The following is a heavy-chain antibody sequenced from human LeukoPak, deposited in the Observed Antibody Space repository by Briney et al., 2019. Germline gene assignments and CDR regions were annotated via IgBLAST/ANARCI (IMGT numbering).Heavy chain of an antibody. V-gene: IGHV1-18*01. Sequence: GASVEVSCQASGYMFTSYAIHWVREAPGQGLEWLGRISVYNGKTDYAEGLQGRVTMTTDRSTNTAFMELRSLRSDDTAIYFCARGSGSPYYYYMDVWGKGTAVTVSS. J-gene: IGHJ6*03. D-gene: IGHD3-10*01. CDR2: ISVYNGKT. CDR1: GYMFTSYA. CDR3: ARGSGSPYYYYMDV.